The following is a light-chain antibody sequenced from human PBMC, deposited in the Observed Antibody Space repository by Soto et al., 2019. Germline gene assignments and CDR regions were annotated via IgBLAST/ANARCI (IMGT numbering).Light chain of an antibody. CDR1: QDIDDD. CDR2: EAT. CDR3: LQHDNFPQVT. J-gene: IGKJ3*01. V-gene: IGKV5-2*01. Sequence: DTTLTQSPAFMSPTPGDKVNISCKASQDIDDDVKWYQQKGEEAAIFIFQEATTLVPGIAPRFSGSGYGTDFTTTINNSEPEDDADYYCLQHDNFPQVTFGPGTKVDIK.